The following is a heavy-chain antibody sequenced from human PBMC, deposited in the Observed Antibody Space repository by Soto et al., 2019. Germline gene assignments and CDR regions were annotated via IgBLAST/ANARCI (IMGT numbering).Heavy chain of an antibody. J-gene: IGHJ5*02. Sequence: GASVKVSCKASGDTFTSYAMHWVRQAPGQRLEWMGWINAGKGNTKYSQKFQGRVTITRDTSASTAYMELSSLRSEDTAVYHCARDRVPAAIGEGNWFAPWGQGTLVTVSS. CDR2: INAGKGNT. D-gene: IGHD2-2*02. CDR3: ARDRVPAAIGEGNWFAP. V-gene: IGHV1-3*01. CDR1: GDTFTSYA.